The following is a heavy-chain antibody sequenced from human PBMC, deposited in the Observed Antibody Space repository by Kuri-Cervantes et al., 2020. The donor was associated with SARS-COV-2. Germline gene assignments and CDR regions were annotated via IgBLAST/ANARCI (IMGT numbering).Heavy chain of an antibody. CDR3: ARADSSSWPYWDYYYGMDV. Sequence: SETLSLTCTVSGGPISSYYWNWIRQPPGKGLEWIGDMYYRGSTNYNPSLKSRVTISIDTSKNQFSLKLSSVTAADTAVYYCARADSSSWPYWDYYYGMDVCGQGTTVVASS. D-gene: IGHD6-13*01. J-gene: IGHJ6*02. CDR1: GGPISSYY. V-gene: IGHV4-59*08. CDR2: MYYRGST.